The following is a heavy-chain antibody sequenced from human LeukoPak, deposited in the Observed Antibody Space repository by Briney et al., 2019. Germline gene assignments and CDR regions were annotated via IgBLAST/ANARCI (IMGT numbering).Heavy chain of an antibody. CDR2: IYYSGGT. J-gene: IGHJ5*02. Sequence: PSETLSLTCTVSGGSISSSSYYWGWIRQPPGKGLEWIGSIYYSGGTYYNPSLKSRVTISVDTSKNQFSLKLSSVTAADTAVYYCARTRSSWYEGNWFDPWGQGTLVTVSS. CDR3: ARTRSSWYEGNWFDP. V-gene: IGHV4-39*01. CDR1: GGSISSSSYY. D-gene: IGHD6-13*01.